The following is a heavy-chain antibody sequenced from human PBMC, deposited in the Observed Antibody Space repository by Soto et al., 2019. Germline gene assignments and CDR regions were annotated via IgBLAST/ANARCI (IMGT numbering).Heavy chain of an antibody. J-gene: IGHJ4*02. CDR3: AKSGLISGTYFPYYFDY. D-gene: IGHD1-26*01. CDR1: EFTFSDYA. CDR2: ISGSGGST. Sequence: GGSLRLSCATSEFTFSDYAMSWVRQAPGKGLEWVSSISGSGGSTYYADSVKGRFTISRDNSKNTLTLQMNSPRAEDTAIYYCAKSGLISGTYFPYYFDYWGQGTLVTVSS. V-gene: IGHV3-23*01.